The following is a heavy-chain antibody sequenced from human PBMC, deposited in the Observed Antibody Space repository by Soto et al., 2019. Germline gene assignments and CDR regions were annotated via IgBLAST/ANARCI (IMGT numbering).Heavy chain of an antibody. V-gene: IGHV4-34*01. CDR2: INHSGST. Sequence: SETLSLTCAVYGGSFSGYYWSWIRQPPGKGLEWIGEINHSGSTNYNPSLKSRVTISVDTSKNQFSLKLSSVTAADTAVYYCARSPDSSGYYPRRYYYGMDVWGQGTTVTVSS. J-gene: IGHJ6*02. CDR3: ARSPDSSGYYPRRYYYGMDV. D-gene: IGHD3-22*01. CDR1: GGSFSGYY.